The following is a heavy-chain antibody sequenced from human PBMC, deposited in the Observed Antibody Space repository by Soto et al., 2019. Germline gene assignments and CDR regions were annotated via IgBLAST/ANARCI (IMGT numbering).Heavy chain of an antibody. CDR3: ASSQKGYNWNYFDH. Sequence: QLQLQESGPGLVKPSETLSLTCAVSGGSISGSYYYWGWLRQSPGRGPEWIGSVFYTGFTSYNPSLESRVAVSVDTSKNQFSLKVSAVTAADTAVYYCASSQKGYNWNYFDHWGQGALVTVAS. V-gene: IGHV4-39*01. J-gene: IGHJ4*02. D-gene: IGHD1-20*01. CDR2: VFYTGFT. CDR1: GGSISGSYYY.